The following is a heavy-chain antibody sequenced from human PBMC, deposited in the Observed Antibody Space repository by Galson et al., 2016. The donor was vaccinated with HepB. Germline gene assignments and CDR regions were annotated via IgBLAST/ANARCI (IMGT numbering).Heavy chain of an antibody. CDR1: GFTFTNYS. D-gene: IGHD3-10*01. J-gene: IGHJ4*02. CDR2: ISSSRSTI. V-gene: IGHV3-48*02. CDR3: ASQFGLWFGDLPLY. Sequence: SLRLSCAASGFTFTNYSMNWVRQAPGKGLEWISYISSSRSTIFYADSVKGRFTISRDNAKKVLYLQMNSLRDEDTAVYYCASQFGLWFGDLPLYWGQGILVTVSS.